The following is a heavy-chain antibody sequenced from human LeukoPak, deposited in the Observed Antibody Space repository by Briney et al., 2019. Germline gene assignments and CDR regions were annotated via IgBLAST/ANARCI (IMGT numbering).Heavy chain of an antibody. J-gene: IGHJ5*02. CDR3: AGMYEYSSSSWFDP. D-gene: IGHD6-6*01. CDR1: GGSISSGSYY. CDR2: IYYSGST. V-gene: IGHV4-61*01. Sequence: SETLSLTCTVSGGSISSGSYYWSWIRQPPGKGLEWIGYIYYSGSTNYNPSLKSRVTISVDTSKNQFSLKLSSVTAADTAVYYCAGMYEYSSSSWFDPWGQGTLVTVSS.